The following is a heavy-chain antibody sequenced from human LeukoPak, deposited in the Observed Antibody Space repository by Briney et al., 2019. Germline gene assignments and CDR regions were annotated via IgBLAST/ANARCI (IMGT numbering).Heavy chain of an antibody. CDR3: SRDVFSLGDS. J-gene: IGHJ4*02. CDR2: INHDGSLT. D-gene: IGHD2/OR15-2a*01. V-gene: IGHV3-74*01. Sequence: GGSLRLSCAASGFSLTNYGMHWVRQSPGKGLVWVSHINHDGSLTNYADSVKGQFTISRDIAKNTVYLQMNSLGAEDTATYYCSRDVFSLGDSWGQGTLVTVSS. CDR1: GFSLTNYG.